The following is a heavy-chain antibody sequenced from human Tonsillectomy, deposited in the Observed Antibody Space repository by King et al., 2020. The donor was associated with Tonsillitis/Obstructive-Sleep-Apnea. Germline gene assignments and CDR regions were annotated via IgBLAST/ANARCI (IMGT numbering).Heavy chain of an antibody. V-gene: IGHV4-34*01. CDR2: INHSGSA. CDR3: ARGRGVRTLYY. CDR1: GGSFRGYY. Sequence: VQLQQWGAGLLKPSETLSLTCAVYGGSFRGYYWSWIRQPPGKGLEWIGEINHSGSANYNPSLKSRVTISVDTSKNQFSLKLSSVTAADTAVYYCARGRGVRTLYYCGQRTLGTASP. J-gene: IGHJ4*02. D-gene: IGHD3-10*01.